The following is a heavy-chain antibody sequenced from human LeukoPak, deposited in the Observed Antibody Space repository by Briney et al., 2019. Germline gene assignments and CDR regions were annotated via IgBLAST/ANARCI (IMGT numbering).Heavy chain of an antibody. CDR1: GYRFNTYW. D-gene: IGHD5-12*01. J-gene: IGHJ4*02. Sequence: GESLKISCNASGYRFNTYWIGWVRQMPGKGLEWMGIIYPGDSDTRYSPSFEGQVTISADKSLTTAYLQWSSLKASDIAMYYCARQITDQSSGYDSIDYWGQGTLVTVSS. V-gene: IGHV5-51*01. CDR3: ARQITDQSSGYDSIDY. CDR2: IYPGDSDT.